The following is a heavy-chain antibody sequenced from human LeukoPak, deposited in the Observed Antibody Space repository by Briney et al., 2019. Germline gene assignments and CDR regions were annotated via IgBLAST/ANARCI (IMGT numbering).Heavy chain of an antibody. Sequence: ASVKVSCKASGYTFTSSYMHWVRQAPGQGLEWMGILNPSGGSTSYAQKFQGRVTMTRDTSTSTVYMELSSLRSEDTAVYYCARGPPLYYYDSSGYYKPSFDYWGQATLVTVSS. V-gene: IGHV1-46*01. CDR1: GYTFTSSY. CDR3: ARGPPLYYYDSSGYYKPSFDY. D-gene: IGHD3-22*01. CDR2: LNPSGGST. J-gene: IGHJ4*02.